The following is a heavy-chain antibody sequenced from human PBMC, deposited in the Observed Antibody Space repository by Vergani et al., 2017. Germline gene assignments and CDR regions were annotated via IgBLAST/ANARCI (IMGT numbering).Heavy chain of an antibody. CDR2: IFSNNEK. Sequence: QVTLKESGPVVVKPTETLTLTCTVSGFSLSNVRMGVTWIRQPPGKALEWLAHIFSNNEKSHSTSLRMRLTISKDTSKSQVVLSMTNMDPVDTATYYCARINLDRFDPWGQGTLVTVSS. CDR3: ARINLDRFDP. CDR1: GFSLSNVRMG. J-gene: IGHJ5*02. V-gene: IGHV2-26*01.